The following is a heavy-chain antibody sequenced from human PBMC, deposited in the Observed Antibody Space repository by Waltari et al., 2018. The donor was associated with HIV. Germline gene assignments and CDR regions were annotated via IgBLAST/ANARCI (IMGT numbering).Heavy chain of an antibody. D-gene: IGHD3-22*01. CDR2: ISSNDNTI. Sequence: EVRLVESGGGLVQPGGSLRLSCAASGFAFSTYSMNWVRQAPGKGLEWLSYISSNDNTIYYADSVAGRFAISRDNARNSLYLQMNSLGDGDTAVYYCARDRDETYFYDSSGFHHYAFDLWGQGTLVTVSS. CDR1: GFAFSTYS. V-gene: IGHV3-48*02. CDR3: ARDRDETYFYDSSGFHHYAFDL. J-gene: IGHJ3*01.